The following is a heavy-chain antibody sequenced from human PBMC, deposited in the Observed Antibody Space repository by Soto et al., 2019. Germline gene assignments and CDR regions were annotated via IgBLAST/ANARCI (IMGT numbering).Heavy chain of an antibody. J-gene: IGHJ6*02. CDR2: ISGSGRTI. D-gene: IGHD1-26*01. CDR1: GLDFSSEV. V-gene: IGHV3-23*01. Sequence: GESLKISCAASGLDFSSEVMCWVRQAPGKGLEWVSSISGSGRTIYHADSMRGRFAISRDNSKNSLYLQLNNLRVDDTAVYCCAKVGPSYYYGMDVWGQGTTVTVSS. CDR3: AKVGPSYYYGMDV.